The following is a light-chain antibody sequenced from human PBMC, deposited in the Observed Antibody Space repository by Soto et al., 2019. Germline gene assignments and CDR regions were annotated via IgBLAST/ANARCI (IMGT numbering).Light chain of an antibody. CDR1: SSNIGAGYD. CDR3: QSYDSRLSGAV. Sequence: QSALTQPPSVSGAPGQRVTISCTGSSSNIGAGYDVHWYQQLPGTAPKLLIYGNSNRPSGVPDRFSGSKSGTSASLAIPGLQAEDAAGYCCQSYDSRLSGAVFGGGTKLTVL. J-gene: IGLJ2*01. CDR2: GNS. V-gene: IGLV1-40*01.